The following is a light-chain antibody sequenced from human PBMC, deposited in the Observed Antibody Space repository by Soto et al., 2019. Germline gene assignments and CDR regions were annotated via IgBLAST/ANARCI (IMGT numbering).Light chain of an antibody. J-gene: IGKJ4*01. CDR2: GAS. CDR3: QQSHSASLT. V-gene: IGKV1-39*01. CDR1: QSISRY. Sequence: DIQMTQSPSSLSASVGDRVTITCRASQSISRYLNWYQHKPGKAPNLLIYGASSLQSGVPSRFSGGGSGTDFTLTISSLQPEDFATYYCQQSHSASLTFGGGTKVEIK.